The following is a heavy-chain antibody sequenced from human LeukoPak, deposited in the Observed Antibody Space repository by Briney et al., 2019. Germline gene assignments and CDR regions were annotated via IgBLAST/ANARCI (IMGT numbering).Heavy chain of an antibody. CDR1: GGTFSSYA. CDR3: ASGGSYYSAFDY. Sequence: ASVKVSCKASGGTFSSYAISWVRQAPGQGLEWMGGIIPIFGTANYAQKFQGRVTITADESTSTAYMELRSLRSDDTAVYYCASGGSYYSAFDYWGQGTLVTVSS. V-gene: IGHV1-69*13. J-gene: IGHJ4*02. CDR2: IIPIFGTA. D-gene: IGHD1-26*01.